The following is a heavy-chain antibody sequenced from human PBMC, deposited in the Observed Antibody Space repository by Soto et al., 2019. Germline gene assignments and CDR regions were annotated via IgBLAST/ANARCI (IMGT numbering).Heavy chain of an antibody. V-gene: IGHV3-30-3*01. D-gene: IGHD3-10*01. J-gene: IGHJ5*02. CDR2: ISYDGSNK. CDR1: GFTFSSYA. Sequence: LRLSCAASGFTFSSYAMHWVRQAPGKGLEWVAVISYDGSNKYYADSVKGRFTISRDNSKNTLYLQMNSLRAEDTAVYYCARDHSQSDYYGSGSYNDPWGQGTLVTVSS. CDR3: ARDHSQSDYYGSGSYNDP.